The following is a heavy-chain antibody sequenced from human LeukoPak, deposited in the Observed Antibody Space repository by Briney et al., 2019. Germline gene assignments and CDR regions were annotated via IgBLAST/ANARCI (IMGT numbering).Heavy chain of an antibody. D-gene: IGHD6-6*01. J-gene: IGHJ4*02. CDR2: IYYSGST. CDR3: ARVYSSFSSFDY. V-gene: IGHV4-59*08. Sequence: SETLFLTCTVSGGSISSYYWSWIRQPPGKGLEWIGYIYYSGSTNYNPSLKSRVTISVDTSKNQFSLKLSSVTAADTAVYYCARVYSSFSSFDYWGQGTLVTVSS. CDR1: GGSISSYY.